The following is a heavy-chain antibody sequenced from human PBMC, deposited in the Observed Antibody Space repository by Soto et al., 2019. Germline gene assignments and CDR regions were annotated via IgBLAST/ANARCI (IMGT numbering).Heavy chain of an antibody. D-gene: IGHD5-12*01. Sequence: VQLVESGGGVVQPGRSLRLSCAASGFTFSSYGMHWVRQAPGKGLEWVAVISYDGSNKYYADSVKGRFTISRDNSKNTLYLQMNSLRAEDTAVYYCAKSFYSGYVSWAFDIWGQGTMVTVSS. V-gene: IGHV3-30*18. CDR2: ISYDGSNK. CDR1: GFTFSSYG. CDR3: AKSFYSGYVSWAFDI. J-gene: IGHJ3*02.